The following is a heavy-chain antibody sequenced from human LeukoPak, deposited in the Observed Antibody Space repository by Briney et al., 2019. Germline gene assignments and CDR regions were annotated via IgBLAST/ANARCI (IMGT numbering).Heavy chain of an antibody. V-gene: IGHV3-30*18. Sequence: PGGSLRLSCAASGFTFSSYGMHWVRQAPGKGLEWVAVISYDGSNKYYADSVKGRFTISRDNSKNTLYLQMNSLRAEDTAVYYCAKEKLGYGNYPADYGGKGTLATVPS. CDR3: AKEKLGYGNYPADY. D-gene: IGHD4-11*01. CDR1: GFTFSSYG. CDR2: ISYDGSNK. J-gene: IGHJ4*02.